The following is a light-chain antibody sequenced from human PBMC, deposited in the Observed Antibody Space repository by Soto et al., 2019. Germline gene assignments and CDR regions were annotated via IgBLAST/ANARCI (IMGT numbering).Light chain of an antibody. Sequence: EIVLTQSPGTLSFSPGERATLSCRASQSVSSSYLAWYQQKPGQAPRLLIYGASTRATDVPDRFSGSGSGAEFTLTISSLQSEDFAVYYCQQYNNWWTFGQGTKVDI. V-gene: IGKV3D-15*01. CDR2: GAS. CDR3: QQYNNWWT. CDR1: QSVSSSY. J-gene: IGKJ1*01.